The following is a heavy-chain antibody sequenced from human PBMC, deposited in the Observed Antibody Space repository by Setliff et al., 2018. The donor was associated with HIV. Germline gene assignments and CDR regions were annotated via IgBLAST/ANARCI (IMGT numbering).Heavy chain of an antibody. CDR2: IIPILGIA. D-gene: IGHD3-16*01. CDR1: GGTFSSYA. V-gene: IGHV1-69*10. CDR3: ARDLDEAVKDADNYVPLDL. J-gene: IGHJ5*02. Sequence: VASVKVSCKASGGTFSSYAISWVRQAPGQGLEWMGGIIPILGIANYAQKFQGRVTITTDESTSTAYMELRSLTSEDTAVYYCARDLDEAVKDADNYVPLDLWGQGTLVTVSS.